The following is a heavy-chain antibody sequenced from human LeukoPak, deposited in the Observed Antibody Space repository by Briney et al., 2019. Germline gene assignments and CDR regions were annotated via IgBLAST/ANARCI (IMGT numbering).Heavy chain of an antibody. CDR3: AKDTYYYGSGSPFDY. Sequence: GGSLRLSCAASGFTFSSYGMSWVRQAPGKGLEWASAISGSGGSTYYADSVKGRFTISRDNSKNTLYLQMNSLRAEDTVVYYCAKDTYYYGSGSPFDYWGQGTLVTVSS. V-gene: IGHV3-23*01. J-gene: IGHJ4*02. D-gene: IGHD3-10*01. CDR1: GFTFSSYG. CDR2: ISGSGGST.